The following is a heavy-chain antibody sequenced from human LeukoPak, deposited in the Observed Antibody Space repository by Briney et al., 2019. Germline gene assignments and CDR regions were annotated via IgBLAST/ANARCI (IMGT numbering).Heavy chain of an antibody. Sequence: VASVKVSCKASGYTFTSYTIHWVRQAPGQSLEWMGWISVGNGDSKCSQEFQGRVTLTRDTSATTAYLEVSSLRPEDTAVYYCARDQSSSWSHYYYMDVWGKGTTVTVSS. D-gene: IGHD6-13*01. CDR2: ISVGNGDS. CDR1: GYTFTSYT. V-gene: IGHV1-3*03. CDR3: ARDQSSSWSHYYYMDV. J-gene: IGHJ6*03.